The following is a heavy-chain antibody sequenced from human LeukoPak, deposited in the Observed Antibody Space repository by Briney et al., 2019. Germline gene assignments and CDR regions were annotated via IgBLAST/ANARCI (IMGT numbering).Heavy chain of an antibody. CDR2: ISAYNGNT. CDR1: GGTFSSYA. D-gene: IGHD6-13*01. Sequence: GASVKVSCKASGGTFSSYAISWVRQAPGQGLEWMGWISAYNGNTNYAQKLQGRVTMTTDTSTSTAYMELRSLRSDDTAVYYCARDTSSSLDVGPSDYWGQGTLVTVSS. V-gene: IGHV1-18*01. J-gene: IGHJ4*02. CDR3: ARDTSSSLDVGPSDY.